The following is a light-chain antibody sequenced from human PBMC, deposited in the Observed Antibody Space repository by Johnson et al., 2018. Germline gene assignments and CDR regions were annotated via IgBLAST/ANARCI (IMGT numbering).Light chain of an antibody. CDR3: GTWDSSLRAGNV. J-gene: IGLJ1*01. CDR1: SSNIGNNY. CDR2: ENN. Sequence: QSVLTQPPSVSAAPGQKVTISCSGSSSNIGNNYVSWYQQLPGTAPKLLIYENNKRPSGIPDRFSGSKSGTSATLGITGLQHGHEADYYCGTWDSSLRAGNVFGTGTKVTVL. V-gene: IGLV1-51*02.